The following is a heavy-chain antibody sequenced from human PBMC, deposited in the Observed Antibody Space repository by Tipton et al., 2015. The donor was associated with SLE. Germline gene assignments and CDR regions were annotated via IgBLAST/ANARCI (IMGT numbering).Heavy chain of an antibody. J-gene: IGHJ6*02. Sequence: GLVKPSETLSLTCFVSGASISSSDYHWGWIRQPPGKGLEWIGNIYSIGDTHYNPSLKSRVTISVDTSKIHFSLNLSSVTAADTAVYYCARQRTIGGKDYGMDVWGQGTTVTVSS. CDR1: GASISSSDYH. D-gene: IGHD3-16*01. CDR2: IYSIGDT. V-gene: IGHV4-39*01. CDR3: ARQRTIGGKDYGMDV.